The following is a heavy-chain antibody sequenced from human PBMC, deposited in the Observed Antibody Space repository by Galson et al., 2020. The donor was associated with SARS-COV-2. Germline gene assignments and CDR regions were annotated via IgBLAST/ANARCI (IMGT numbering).Heavy chain of an antibody. Sequence: QLGESLKISCAASGFTFSSYAMHWVRQAPGKGLEWVAVISYDGSNKYYADSVKGRFTISRDNSKNTLYLQMNSLRAEDTAVYYCARLYSGSYYGAFDYWGQGTLVTVSS. CDR2: ISYDGSNK. D-gene: IGHD1-26*01. CDR1: GFTFSSYA. J-gene: IGHJ4*02. CDR3: ARLYSGSYYGAFDY. V-gene: IGHV3-30*04.